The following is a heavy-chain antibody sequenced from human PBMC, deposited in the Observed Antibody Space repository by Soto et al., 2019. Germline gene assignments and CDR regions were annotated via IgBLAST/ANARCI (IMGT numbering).Heavy chain of an antibody. CDR2: ISSSSSYI. D-gene: IGHD3-22*01. J-gene: IGHJ6*02. CDR3: ARVNGYYDSSGYPPDYYYGMDV. Sequence: PRLSCAASGFTFSSYSMNWVRQAPGKGLEWVSSISSSSSYIYYADSVKGRFTIPRDNAKNSLYLQMNSLRAEDTAVYYCARVNGYYDSSGYPPDYYYGMDVWGQGTTVTVSS. CDR1: GFTFSSYS. V-gene: IGHV3-21*01.